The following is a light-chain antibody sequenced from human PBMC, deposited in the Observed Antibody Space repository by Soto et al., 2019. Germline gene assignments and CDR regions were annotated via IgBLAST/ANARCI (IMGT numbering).Light chain of an antibody. CDR2: DDA. V-gene: IGKV1-5*01. Sequence: DIQMTQSPSTLSASVGDRVIITCRASQTITRRVAWYQQKPGKAPRILIWDDARLQRVVPSRFSGSGSGTEFTLTISSLQPDDYATYYCQQYHDFSPWTFGQGTKVDVK. CDR3: QQYHDFSPWT. J-gene: IGKJ1*01. CDR1: QTITRR.